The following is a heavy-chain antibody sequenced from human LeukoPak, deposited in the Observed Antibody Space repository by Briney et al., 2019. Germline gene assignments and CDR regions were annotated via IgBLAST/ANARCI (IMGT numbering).Heavy chain of an antibody. CDR1: GGSVNNYE. D-gene: IGHD3-10*01. J-gene: IGHJ5*02. CDR3: ARERSMVRGMRWFDP. Sequence: TSETLALTCTVSGGSVNNYEWRWIRQPPGKELEWIGYIYYSGSTNYNPSLKSRVTISVDTSKNQFSLKLSSVTAADTAVYYCARERSMVRGMRWFDPWGQGTLVTVSS. CDR2: IYYSGST. V-gene: IGHV4-59*02.